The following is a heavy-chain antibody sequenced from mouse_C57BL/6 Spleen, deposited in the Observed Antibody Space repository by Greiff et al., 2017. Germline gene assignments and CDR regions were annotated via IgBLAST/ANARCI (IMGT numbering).Heavy chain of an antibody. Sequence: VQLQQSGAELVRPGASVKLSCTASGFNIKDYYMHWVKQRPEQGLEWIGRIDPEDGDTEYAPKFQGKATMTADTSSNTAYLQLSSLTSEDTAVYYCTTTLYDGYPHFGCWGQGTTLTVSS. CDR2: IDPEDGDT. D-gene: IGHD2-3*01. CDR3: TTTLYDGYPHFGC. CDR1: GFNIKDYY. V-gene: IGHV14-1*01. J-gene: IGHJ2*01.